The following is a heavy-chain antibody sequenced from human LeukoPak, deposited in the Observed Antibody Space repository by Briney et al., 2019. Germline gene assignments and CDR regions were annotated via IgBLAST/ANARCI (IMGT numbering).Heavy chain of an antibody. CDR3: TRVEVHGQSDY. CDR1: GGSINNYY. J-gene: IGHJ4*02. Sequence: PSETLSLTCTVSGGSINNYYWGWIRQPPGKGLDWIGYIYYTGNTKYNPSLNSRVTISVDTSKNQFSLELRSVTAADTAVYYCTRVEVHGQSDYWGQGTLVTVSS. CDR2: IYYTGNT. D-gene: IGHD1-1*01. V-gene: IGHV4-59*01.